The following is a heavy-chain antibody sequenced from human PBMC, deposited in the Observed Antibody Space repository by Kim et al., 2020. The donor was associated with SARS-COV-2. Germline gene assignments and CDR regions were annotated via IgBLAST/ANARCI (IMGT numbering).Heavy chain of an antibody. CDR2: ITSGAGT. CDR3: AKSPLTWASAFDS. Sequence: GGSLRLSCAASGFTLSTYAMSWVRLAPGKGLEWVSTITSGAGTYYIDSVKGRFTISRDNSKNTPYLQMNSLRAEDTAVYYCAKSPLTWASAFDSWVQGT. J-gene: IGHJ4*02. CDR1: GFTLSTYA. V-gene: IGHV3-23*01. D-gene: IGHD6-19*01.